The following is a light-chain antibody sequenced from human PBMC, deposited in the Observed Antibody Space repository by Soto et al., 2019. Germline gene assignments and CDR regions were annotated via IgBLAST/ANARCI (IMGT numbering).Light chain of an antibody. CDR1: SSDVGGYNY. J-gene: IGLJ3*02. CDR2: EVN. CDR3: SSFAGRNNLGV. V-gene: IGLV2-8*01. Sequence: QSALTQPPSASGSPGQSVTISCTGTSSDVGGYNYVSWYQQHPGKAPKLMIYEVNKRPSGVPDRFSGSKSGNTASLTVSGLKAEDEADYYCSSFAGRNNLGVFGGGTKLTVL.